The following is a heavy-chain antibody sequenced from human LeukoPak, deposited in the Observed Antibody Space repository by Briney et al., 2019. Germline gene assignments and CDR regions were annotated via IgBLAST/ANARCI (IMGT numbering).Heavy chain of an antibody. J-gene: IGHJ6*03. V-gene: IGHV1-69*05. CDR3: ASTYGAGYYYYYMDV. Sequence: GASVTVSCKASGGTFSSYTISWERQAPGQGLEWMGRIIPIFGTANYAQKFQGRVTITTDESTSTAYMELSSLRSEDTAVYYCASTYGAGYYYYYMDVWGKRTTVTVSS. CDR1: GGTFSSYT. D-gene: IGHD2/OR15-2a*01. CDR2: IIPIFGTA.